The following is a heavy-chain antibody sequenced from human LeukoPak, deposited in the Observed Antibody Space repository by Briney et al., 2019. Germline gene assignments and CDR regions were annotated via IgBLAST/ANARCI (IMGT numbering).Heavy chain of an antibody. CDR2: ISGSGGST. CDR1: GFTFSSYA. CDR3: AKGRYSSSWYGGYFGY. D-gene: IGHD6-13*01. V-gene: IGHV3-23*01. Sequence: PGGSLRLSCAASGFTFSSYAMSWFRQAPGKGLEWVSAISGSGGSTYYADSVKGRFTISRDNSKNTLFLQMNSLRAKDTAVYYCAKGRYSSSWYGGYFGYWGQGTLVTVSS. J-gene: IGHJ4*02.